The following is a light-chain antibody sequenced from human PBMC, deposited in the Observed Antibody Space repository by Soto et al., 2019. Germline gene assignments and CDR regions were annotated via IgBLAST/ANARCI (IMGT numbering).Light chain of an antibody. CDR2: DVT. CDR1: SSEVGGYNY. V-gene: IGLV2-14*03. CDR3: SSYTTSNTRQIV. Sequence: QSLLTQPPSVSAAPGQKVTISCSGTSSEVGGYNYVSWYQHHPGKAPKLIIYDVTNRPSGVSNPFSGSKSGNTASLTISGLQPEDEADYYCSSYTTSNTRQIVFGTGTKVTVL. J-gene: IGLJ1*01.